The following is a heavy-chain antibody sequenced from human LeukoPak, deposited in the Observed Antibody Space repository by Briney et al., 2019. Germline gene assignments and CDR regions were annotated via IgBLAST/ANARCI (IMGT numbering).Heavy chain of an antibody. J-gene: IGHJ4*02. CDR1: GFTFSSYS. V-gene: IGHV3-48*02. Sequence: GGSLRLSCAASGFTFSSYSMNWVRQAPGKGLEWVSYISTSSSTIYYADSVKGRFTISRDNAKNSLYLQMNSLRDEDTAVYYCARDYYNSSGYYGGDHWGQGTPVTVSS. CDR3: ARDYYNSSGYYGGDH. D-gene: IGHD3-22*01. CDR2: ISTSSSTI.